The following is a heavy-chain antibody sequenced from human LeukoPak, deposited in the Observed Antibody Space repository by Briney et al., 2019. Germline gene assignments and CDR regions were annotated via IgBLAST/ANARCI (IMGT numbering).Heavy chain of an antibody. CDR2: IYYSGST. Sequence: NPSETLSLTCTVSGGSISSYYWSWIRQPPGKGLEWIGYIYYSGSTNYNPSLKSRVTISVDTSKNQFSLKLSSVTAADTAVYYCARGPYYYDSSGISGYYYYYGMDVWGQGTTVTVSS. CDR1: GGSISSYY. J-gene: IGHJ6*02. CDR3: ARGPYYYDSSGISGYYYYYGMDV. V-gene: IGHV4-59*01. D-gene: IGHD3-22*01.